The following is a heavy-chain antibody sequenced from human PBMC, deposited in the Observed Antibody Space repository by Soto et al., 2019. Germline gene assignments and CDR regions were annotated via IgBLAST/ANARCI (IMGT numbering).Heavy chain of an antibody. V-gene: IGHV1-18*04. CDR1: GYIFSRYG. CDR2: ISGYYGNT. D-gene: IGHD6-13*01. CDR3: AREAAAERNYYGLDV. J-gene: IGHJ6*02. Sequence: QVQLVQSGPEVRKPGASVKVSCKASGYIFSRYGISWVRQAPGQGLEWMAWISGYYGNTKFGERVQGRVNVTTDTSTSTAYMELRSLRSDDTAVYYCAREAAAERNYYGLDVWGQGTTVIVSS.